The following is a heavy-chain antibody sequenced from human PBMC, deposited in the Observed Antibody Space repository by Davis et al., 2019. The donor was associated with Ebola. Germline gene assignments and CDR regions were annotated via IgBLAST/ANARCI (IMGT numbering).Heavy chain of an antibody. Sequence: GESLKISCAASGFTFSSYWMHWVRQAPGKGLEWVSYISGGGSTIFYADSVKGRFTISRDNAKNSLYLQMNSLRDEDTAVYYCARVRSYYGDSDYWGQGTLVTVSS. D-gene: IGHD4-17*01. CDR2: ISGGGSTI. CDR1: GFTFSSYW. V-gene: IGHV3-48*02. CDR3: ARVRSYYGDSDY. J-gene: IGHJ4*02.